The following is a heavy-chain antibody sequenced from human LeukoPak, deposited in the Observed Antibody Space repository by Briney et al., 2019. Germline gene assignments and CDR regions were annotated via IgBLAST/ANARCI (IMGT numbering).Heavy chain of an antibody. Sequence: PSQTLSLTCTVSGGSISSGSYYWSWIRQPAGKGLEWIGRIYTSGSTNHNPSLKSRVTISVDTSKNQFSLKLSSVTAADTAVYYCARDLGYYGSGNYYYYYGMDVWGQGTTVTVSS. D-gene: IGHD3-10*01. V-gene: IGHV4-61*02. CDR2: IYTSGST. J-gene: IGHJ6*02. CDR3: ARDLGYYGSGNYYYYYGMDV. CDR1: GGSISSGSYY.